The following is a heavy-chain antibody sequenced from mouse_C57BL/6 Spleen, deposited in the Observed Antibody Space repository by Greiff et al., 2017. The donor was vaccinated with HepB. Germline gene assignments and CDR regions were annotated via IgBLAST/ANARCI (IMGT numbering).Heavy chain of an antibody. CDR1: GFTFSDYY. CDR2: INYDGSST. Sequence: DVKLVESEGGLVQPGSSMKLSCTASGFTFSDYYMAWVRQVPEKGLEWVANINYDGSSTYYLDSLKSRFIISRDNAKNILYLQMSSLKSEDTATYYCARDRYGYGYWYFDVWGTGTTVTVSS. D-gene: IGHD2-2*01. J-gene: IGHJ1*03. V-gene: IGHV5-16*01. CDR3: ARDRYGYGYWYFDV.